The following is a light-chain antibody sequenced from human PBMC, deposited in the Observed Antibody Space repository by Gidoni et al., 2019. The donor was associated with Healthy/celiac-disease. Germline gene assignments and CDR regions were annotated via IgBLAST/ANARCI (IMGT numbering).Light chain of an antibody. CDR2: KAS. CDR3: QQYNSYPWT. V-gene: IGKV1-5*03. J-gene: IGKJ1*01. CDR1: QSISNW. Sequence: DIQMTQSPSTLSASVGDRVTITCRASQSISNWLAWYQQKPGKAPKLLIDKASSLERGVPSRFSGSGSGTEFTLTISSLQPDDFATYYCQQYNSYPWTFGQGTKVEIK.